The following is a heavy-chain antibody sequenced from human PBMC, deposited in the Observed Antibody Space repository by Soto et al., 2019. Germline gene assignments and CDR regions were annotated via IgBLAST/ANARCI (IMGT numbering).Heavy chain of an antibody. V-gene: IGHV4-30-2*01. J-gene: IGHJ4*02. D-gene: IGHD6-13*01. Sequence: SETMSLTCAVSGGSISSGGCSLSWIRQPPGKGLEWIGYIYHSGSTYYNPSLKSRVTISVDTSKNQFSLQLNSVTPEDTAVYYCTQAAGYISTWFFDSWAQGTLVTVSS. CDR1: GGSISSGGCS. CDR3: TQAAGYISTWFFDS. CDR2: IYHSGST.